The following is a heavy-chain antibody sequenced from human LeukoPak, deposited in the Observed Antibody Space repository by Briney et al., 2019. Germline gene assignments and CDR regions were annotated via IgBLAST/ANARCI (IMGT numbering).Heavy chain of an antibody. V-gene: IGHV1-24*01. CDR2: FDPEDGET. CDR1: GYTLTELS. CDR3: ATVPGDSSGYYYFDY. D-gene: IGHD3-22*01. Sequence: GASVKASCKVSGYTLTELSMHWVRQTPGKGLEWMGGFDPEDGETIYAQKFQGRVTMTEDTSTDTAYMELSSLRSEDTAVYYCATVPGDSSGYYYFDYWGQGTLVTVSS. J-gene: IGHJ4*02.